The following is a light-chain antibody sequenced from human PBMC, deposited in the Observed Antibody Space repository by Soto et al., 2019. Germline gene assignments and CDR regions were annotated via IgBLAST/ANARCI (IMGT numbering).Light chain of an antibody. V-gene: IGLV2-8*01. Sequence: QSVLTXPPSASGSPVQSVTIACPGSSIDVGCYNYVSWYQQHPGKAPKLMIYEVSKRPSGVPDRFSGSKSGNTASLTVSGLQAEDEADYYPSSYAGSHKVFGTGTKVPVL. CDR1: SIDVGCYNY. CDR2: EVS. J-gene: IGLJ1*01. CDR3: SSYAGSHKV.